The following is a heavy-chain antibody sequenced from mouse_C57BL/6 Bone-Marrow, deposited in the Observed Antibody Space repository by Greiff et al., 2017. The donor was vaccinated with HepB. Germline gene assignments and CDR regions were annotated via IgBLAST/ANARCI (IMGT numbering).Heavy chain of an antibody. CDR2: INPSNGGT. CDR3: ALLLRRPYYFDY. CDR1: GYTFTSYW. Sequence: QVQLQQPGTELVKPGASVKLSCKASGYTFTSYWMHWVKQRPGQGLEWIGNINPSNGGTNYNEKFKRKATLTVDKSSSTAYMQPRSLTSEDSAVYYCALLLRRPYYFDYWGQGTTLTVSS. J-gene: IGHJ2*01. D-gene: IGHD2-12*01. V-gene: IGHV1-53*01.